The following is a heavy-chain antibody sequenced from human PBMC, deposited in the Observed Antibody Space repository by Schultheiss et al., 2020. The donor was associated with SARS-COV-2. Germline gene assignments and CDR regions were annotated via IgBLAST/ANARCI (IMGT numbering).Heavy chain of an antibody. CDR2: IWYDGSNK. Sequence: GGSLRLSCVASGFTFSNYGMHWVRQAPGKGLEWVAVIWYDGSNKFYADSVKGRFTISRDNSKNTLYVQMNSLRAEDTAVYYCAKDYYDSSGPFDYWGQGTLVTVTS. D-gene: IGHD3-22*01. CDR1: GFTFSNYG. CDR3: AKDYYDSSGPFDY. V-gene: IGHV3-33*06. J-gene: IGHJ4*02.